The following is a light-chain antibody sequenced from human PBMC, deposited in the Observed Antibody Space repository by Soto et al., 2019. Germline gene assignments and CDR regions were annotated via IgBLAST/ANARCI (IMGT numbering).Light chain of an antibody. CDR2: GNS. Sequence: QSVLTQPPSVSGAPAQRVTISCTGSSSNIGAGYDVHWYQQLPGTAPKLLIYGNSNRPSGVPDRFSGSKSGTSASLAITGLQAEDEADYYCQSYDSSLSGPLFGTGTKLTVL. CDR1: SSNIGAGYD. CDR3: QSYDSSLSGPL. V-gene: IGLV1-40*01. J-gene: IGLJ1*01.